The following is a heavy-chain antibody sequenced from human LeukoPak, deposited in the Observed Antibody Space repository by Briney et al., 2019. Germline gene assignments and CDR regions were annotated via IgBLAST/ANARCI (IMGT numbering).Heavy chain of an antibody. CDR2: IDKDGSST. CDR1: GFTFSSHR. Sequence: PGGSLRLSCAASGFTFSSHRMHWVRQAPGKGLVWVSRIDKDGSSTIYADSVKGRFTISRDNAKNTLYLQMNSLRADDTAVYCCVRGLGDYWGQGTLVTVSS. CDR3: VRGLGDY. D-gene: IGHD7-27*01. V-gene: IGHV3-74*01. J-gene: IGHJ4*02.